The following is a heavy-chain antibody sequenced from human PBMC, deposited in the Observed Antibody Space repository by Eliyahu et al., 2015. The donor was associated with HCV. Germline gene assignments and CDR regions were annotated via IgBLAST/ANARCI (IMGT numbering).Heavy chain of an antibody. CDR1: GGSISSYY. J-gene: IGHJ6*02. Sequence: VQLQESGPGLVKPSETLSLTCTVSGGSISSYYWSWIRQPAGKGLEWIGRIYTSGSTNYNPSLKSRVTMSGEHSQKPVPPKPNPFTPPDTAPYYCARGGDIVVVPADDSNYYYYGMDVWGQGTTVTVSS. D-gene: IGHD2-2*01. V-gene: IGHV4-4*07. CDR2: IYTSGST. CDR3: ARGGDIVVVPADDSNYYYYGMDV.